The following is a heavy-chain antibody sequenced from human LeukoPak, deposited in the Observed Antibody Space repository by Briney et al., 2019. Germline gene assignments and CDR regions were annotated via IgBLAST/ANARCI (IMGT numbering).Heavy chain of an antibody. D-gene: IGHD3-10*01. CDR3: ARAGRFGEVYYFDY. CDR2: VYHSGST. J-gene: IGHJ4*02. CDR1: GDSISTYYYY. V-gene: IGHV4-30-2*01. Sequence: SETLSLTCTVSGDSISTYYYYWGWVRQPPGTGREWIGYVYHSGSTYYNPSLKSRVTISVDRSKNQFSLKLSSVTAADTAVYYCARAGRFGEVYYFDYWGQGTLVTVSS.